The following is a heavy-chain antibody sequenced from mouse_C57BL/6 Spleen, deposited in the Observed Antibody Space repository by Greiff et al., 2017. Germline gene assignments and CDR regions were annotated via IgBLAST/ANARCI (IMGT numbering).Heavy chain of an antibody. Sequence: QVQLQQPGAELVRPGSSVKLSCKASGYTFPSYWMHWVKQRPIQGLEWIGNIDPSDSETHYNQKFKDKATLTVDTSSSTAYMQLSSLTSEDSAVYYCARRDYGSSYWYFDVWGTGTTVTVSS. CDR3: ARRDYGSSYWYFDV. CDR2: IDPSDSET. D-gene: IGHD1-1*01. V-gene: IGHV1-52*01. J-gene: IGHJ1*03. CDR1: GYTFPSYW.